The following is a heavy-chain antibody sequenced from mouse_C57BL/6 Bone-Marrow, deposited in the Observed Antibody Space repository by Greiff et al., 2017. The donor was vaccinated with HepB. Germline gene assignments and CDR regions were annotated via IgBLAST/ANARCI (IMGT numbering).Heavy chain of an antibody. D-gene: IGHD1-1*01. Sequence: QVQLKESGPGLVQPSQSLSITCTVSGFSLTSYGVHWVRQSPGRGLEWLGVIWSGGSTDYNAAFISRLSISKDNSKSQVFFKMNSLQADDTAIYYCARTDYYGSSHWYFDVWGTGTTVTVSS. CDR3: ARTDYYGSSHWYFDV. CDR2: IWSGGST. CDR1: GFSLTSYG. J-gene: IGHJ1*03. V-gene: IGHV2-2*01.